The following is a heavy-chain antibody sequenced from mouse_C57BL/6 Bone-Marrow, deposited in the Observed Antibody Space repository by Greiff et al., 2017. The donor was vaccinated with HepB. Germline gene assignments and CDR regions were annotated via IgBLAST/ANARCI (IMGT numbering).Heavy chain of an antibody. J-gene: IGHJ4*01. CDR3: ARSYGSSLYYAMDY. CDR2: IDPSDSYT. Sequence: QVQLQQPGAELVRPGTSVKLSCKASGYTFTSYWMHWVKQRPGQGLEWIGVIDPSDSYTNYNQKFKGKATLTVDTSSSTAYMQLRSLTSEYSAVYYCARSYGSSLYYAMDYCGQGTSVTVSS. V-gene: IGHV1-59*01. CDR1: GYTFTSYW. D-gene: IGHD1-1*01.